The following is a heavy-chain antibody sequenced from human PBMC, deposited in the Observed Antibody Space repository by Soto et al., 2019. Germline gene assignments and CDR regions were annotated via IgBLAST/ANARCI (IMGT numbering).Heavy chain of an antibody. D-gene: IGHD2-2*01. Sequence: SLKGYRKTAGDSKSIYAVGWVRQAPGQGLEWMGWINPNSGGTNYAQKFQGRVTMTRDTSISTAYMELSRLRSDDTAVYYCARAHPAAIRFDPWGQGTLVTVFS. CDR3: ARAHPAAIRFDP. CDR2: INPNSGGT. CDR1: GDSKSIYA. V-gene: IGHV1-2*02. J-gene: IGHJ5*02.